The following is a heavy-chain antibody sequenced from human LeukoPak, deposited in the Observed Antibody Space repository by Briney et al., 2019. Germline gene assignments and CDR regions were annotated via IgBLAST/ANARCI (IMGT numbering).Heavy chain of an antibody. D-gene: IGHD3-22*01. CDR2: ISGSGGST. V-gene: IGHV3-23*01. Sequence: AGGSLRLSCAASGFTFSSYAMSWVRQAPGKGLEWVSAISGSGGSTYYADSVKGRFTISRDNSKNTLYLQMNSLRAEDTAVYYCAKELRITMIVVLGRGFDYWGQGTLVTVSS. J-gene: IGHJ4*02. CDR3: AKELRITMIVVLGRGFDY. CDR1: GFTFSSYA.